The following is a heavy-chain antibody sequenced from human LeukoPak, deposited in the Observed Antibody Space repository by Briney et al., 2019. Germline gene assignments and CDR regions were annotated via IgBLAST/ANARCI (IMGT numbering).Heavy chain of an antibody. CDR3: ARGSWGEIAGRKSFEF. V-gene: IGHV1-8*01. CDR1: EYTFTSYD. D-gene: IGHD6-6*01. CDR2: MNPNSGNT. J-gene: IGHJ4*02. Sequence: GASVTVSCKASEYTFTSYDINWVRQATGQGLEWMGWMNPNSGNTGYAQKFQGRVTMTRVTSISTAYMELNNLTSEDTAVYYCARGSWGEIAGRKSFEFWGQGSLGTVSS.